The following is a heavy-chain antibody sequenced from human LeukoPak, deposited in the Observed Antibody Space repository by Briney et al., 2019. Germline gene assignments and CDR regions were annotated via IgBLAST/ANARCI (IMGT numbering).Heavy chain of an antibody. V-gene: IGHV4-4*07. J-gene: IGHJ1*01. D-gene: IGHD2-21*02. CDR2: IYTSGST. CDR1: GGSISSYY. Sequence: SETLSLTCTGSGGSISSYYWSWIRQPAGKGLEWIGRIYTSGSTNYNPSLKSRVTMSVDTSKNQFSLKLSSVTAADTAVYYCARDEAYCGGDCYRGYFQHWGQGTLVTVSS. CDR3: ARDEAYCGGDCYRGYFQH.